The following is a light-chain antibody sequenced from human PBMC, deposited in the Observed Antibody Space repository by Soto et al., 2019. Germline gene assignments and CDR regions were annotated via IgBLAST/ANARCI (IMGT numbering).Light chain of an antibody. CDR1: QDISNY. CDR2: DAS. J-gene: IGKJ3*01. Sequence: DIQMTQSPSSLSASVGDRVTITCQASQDISNYLNWYQQKPGKAPKLLIYDASNLETGVPSRFSGSGSGTDFTFTISSLQPEDIATYYGQQYDNFVFTFGPGTKVDIK. CDR3: QQYDNFVFT. V-gene: IGKV1-33*01.